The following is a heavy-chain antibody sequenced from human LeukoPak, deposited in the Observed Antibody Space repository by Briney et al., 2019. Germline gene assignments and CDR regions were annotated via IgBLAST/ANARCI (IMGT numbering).Heavy chain of an antibody. CDR2: INHRGST. Sequence: SSETLSLTCAVYGGSFSGYYWSWIRQPPGKGLEWIGEINHRGSTNYKPSLKSRVTISVDTSKNQLSLRLTSVTAADTAVYHCARGRTGTMVRGGTYYYGMDVWGQGTTVTVSS. D-gene: IGHD3-10*01. CDR3: ARGRTGTMVRGGTYYYGMDV. CDR1: GGSFSGYY. V-gene: IGHV4-34*01. J-gene: IGHJ6*02.